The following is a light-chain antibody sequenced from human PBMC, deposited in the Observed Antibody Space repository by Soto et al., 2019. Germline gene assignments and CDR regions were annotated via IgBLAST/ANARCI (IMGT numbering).Light chain of an antibody. Sequence: EIVMTQSPATLSVSPGERATLSYRASQSLSSNLAWYQQKPGQAPRLLIFGASTRATGVPARFSGSGSGTEFTLTISSLQSEDFAVYFCQQYANWPPFTFGQGTKLEI. V-gene: IGKV3-15*01. CDR3: QQYANWPPFT. CDR1: QSLSSN. CDR2: GAS. J-gene: IGKJ2*01.